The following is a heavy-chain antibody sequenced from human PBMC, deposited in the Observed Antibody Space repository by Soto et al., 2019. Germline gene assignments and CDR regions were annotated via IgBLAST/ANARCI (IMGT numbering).Heavy chain of an antibody. V-gene: IGHV3-48*02. Sequence: EVQLVESGGGLVQPGGSLRLSCAASGFTFSSYSMNWVRQAPGKGLEWVSYISSSSSTIYYADSVKGRFTISRDKAKNSLYLQMTSLRDEDTAVYYCARENYGDYLNWFDPWGQGTLVTVSS. J-gene: IGHJ5*02. CDR1: GFTFSSYS. D-gene: IGHD4-17*01. CDR3: ARENYGDYLNWFDP. CDR2: ISSSSSTI.